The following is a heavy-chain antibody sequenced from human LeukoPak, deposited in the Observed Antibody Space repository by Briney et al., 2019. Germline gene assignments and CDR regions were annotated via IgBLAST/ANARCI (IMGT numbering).Heavy chain of an antibody. D-gene: IGHD6-19*01. CDR2: ISDSGGST. J-gene: IGHJ6*04. CDR3: AKAVAGYYYYGMDV. Sequence: GGSLRLSCAASGFTFSGYAMSWVRQAPGKRLEWVLTISDSGGSTYYAVSVKGRFTISRDNSKNTLYLQMNSLRAEDTAVYYCAKAVAGYYYYGMDVWGKGTTVTVSS. V-gene: IGHV3-23*01. CDR1: GFTFSGYA.